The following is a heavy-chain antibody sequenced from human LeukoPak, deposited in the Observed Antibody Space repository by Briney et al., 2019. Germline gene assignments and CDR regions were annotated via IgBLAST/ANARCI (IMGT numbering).Heavy chain of an antibody. Sequence: PGGSLRLSCAASGLTFSDHYMDWVRQAPGKGLEWVGRTRNKANSYTTEYAASVKGRFTISRDDSKNSLYLQMNSLRVDDTAVYYCARVKDVNDDITFQHWGQGALVTVSS. CDR3: ARVKDVNDDITFQH. J-gene: IGHJ1*01. CDR1: GLTFSDHY. V-gene: IGHV3-72*01. CDR2: TRNKANSYTT. D-gene: IGHD3-16*01.